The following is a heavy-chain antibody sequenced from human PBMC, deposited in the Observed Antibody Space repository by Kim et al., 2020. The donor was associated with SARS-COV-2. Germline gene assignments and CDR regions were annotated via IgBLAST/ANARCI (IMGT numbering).Heavy chain of an antibody. J-gene: IGHJ4*02. D-gene: IGHD4-17*01. CDR3: TTETTVTTYC. Sequence: TTDYAAPVKGRFTISRDDSKNTLYLKMNSLKTEDTAVYYCTTETTVTTYCWGQGTLVTVSS. CDR2: TT. V-gene: IGHV3-15*01.